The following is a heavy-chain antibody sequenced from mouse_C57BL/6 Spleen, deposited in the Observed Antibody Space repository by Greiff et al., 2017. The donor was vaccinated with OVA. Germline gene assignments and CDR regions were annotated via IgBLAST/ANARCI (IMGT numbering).Heavy chain of an antibody. J-gene: IGHJ4*01. V-gene: IGHV1-26*01. CDR1: GYTFTDYY. CDR2: INPNNGGT. Sequence: VQLQQSGPELVKPGASVKISCKASGYTFTDYYMNWVKQSHGKSLEWIGDINPNNGGTSYNQKFKGKATLTVDKSSSTAYMELRSLTSEDSAVYYCARDQLLREAMDYWGQGTSVTVSS. D-gene: IGHD1-1*01. CDR3: ARDQLLREAMDY.